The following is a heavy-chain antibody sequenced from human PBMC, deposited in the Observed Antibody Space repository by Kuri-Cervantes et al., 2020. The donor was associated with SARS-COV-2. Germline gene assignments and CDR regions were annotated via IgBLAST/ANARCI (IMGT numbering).Heavy chain of an antibody. CDR1: GFTFSSYA. CDR2: ISGSGGST. J-gene: IGHJ6*02. V-gene: IGHV3-23*01. Sequence: GGSLRLSCAASGFTFSSYAMSWVRQAPGKGLEWVSAISGSGGSTYYVDSVKGRFTISRDNSKNTLYLQMNSLRAEDTAVYYCAKSGYSSSSYYYYYGMDVWGQGTTVTGSS. CDR3: AKSGYSSSSYYYYYGMDV. D-gene: IGHD6-6*01.